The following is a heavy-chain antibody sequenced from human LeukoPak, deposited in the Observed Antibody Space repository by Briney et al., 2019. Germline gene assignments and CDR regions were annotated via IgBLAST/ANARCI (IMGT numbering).Heavy chain of an antibody. J-gene: IGHJ4*02. V-gene: IGHV3-74*01. CDR3: ARYYWNAAPFGY. CDR1: GFTFSSYW. Sequence: GGSLRLSSAASGFTFSSYWMHWVRQAPGKGLVWVSSINSGGSSTSYADSVKGRFTISRDRAKNTVYMEMNSLRAEDTAVYYCARYYWNAAPFGYWGQGTLVTVSS. D-gene: IGHD1-20*01. CDR2: INSGGSST.